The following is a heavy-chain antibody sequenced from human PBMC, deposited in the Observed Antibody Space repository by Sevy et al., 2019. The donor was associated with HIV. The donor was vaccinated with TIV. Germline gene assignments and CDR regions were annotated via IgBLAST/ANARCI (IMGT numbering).Heavy chain of an antibody. D-gene: IGHD3-22*01. CDR1: GYRFTSYW. J-gene: IGHJ4*02. Sequence: GKSLKISCKGSGYRFTSYWIAWVRQVPGKGLEWMGIIYPDDSEIRYSPSLQGQVTISVNKSISTAYLQWSSLKASDTAMYFCARRVYDSTGYPQYYFDYWGQGALVIVSS. V-gene: IGHV5-51*01. CDR3: ARRVYDSTGYPQYYFDY. CDR2: IYPDDSEI.